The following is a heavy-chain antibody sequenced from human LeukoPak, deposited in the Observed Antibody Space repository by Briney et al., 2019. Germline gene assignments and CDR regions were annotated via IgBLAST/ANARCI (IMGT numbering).Heavy chain of an antibody. CDR1: GFTFSSYS. V-gene: IGHV3-21*01. CDR3: ARAKYGTTAGFDY. J-gene: IGHJ4*02. CDR2: ISSSSSYI. Sequence: PGGSLRLSCAASGFTFSSYSMTWVRQAPGKGLEWVSSISSSSSYIYYADSVKGRFTISRDNAKNSLYLQMNSLRAEDTAVYYCARAKYGTTAGFDYWGQGTLVTVSS. D-gene: IGHD4-17*01.